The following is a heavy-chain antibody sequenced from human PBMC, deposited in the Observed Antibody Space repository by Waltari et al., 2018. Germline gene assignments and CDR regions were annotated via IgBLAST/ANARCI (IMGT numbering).Heavy chain of an antibody. J-gene: IGHJ4*02. CDR3: ARESYYYDSSGTR. D-gene: IGHD3-22*01. CDR2: IKQDGSEK. Sequence: EVQLVESGGGLVQPGGSLRLSCAASGFTFSSYWMSWVRQAPGKGLGWVANIKQDGSEKYYVDSVKGRFTISRDNAKNSLYLQMNSLRSEDTAVYYCARESYYYDSSGTRWGQGTLVTVSS. V-gene: IGHV3-7*01. CDR1: GFTFSSYW.